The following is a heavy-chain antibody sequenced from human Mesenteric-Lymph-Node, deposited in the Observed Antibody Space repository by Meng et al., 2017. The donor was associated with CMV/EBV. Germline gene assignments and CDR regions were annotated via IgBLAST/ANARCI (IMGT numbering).Heavy chain of an antibody. V-gene: IGHV1-2*02. Sequence: ASVKVSCKGSGYTFRDHFIHWVRQAPGQGLEWMGWINPNSGGTNYAQKFQGRVTMTRDTSISTAYMELSRLRSDDTAVYYCARDYYYGMDVWGQGTTVTVSS. CDR1: GYTFRDHF. CDR2: INPNSGGT. J-gene: IGHJ6*02. CDR3: ARDYYYGMDV.